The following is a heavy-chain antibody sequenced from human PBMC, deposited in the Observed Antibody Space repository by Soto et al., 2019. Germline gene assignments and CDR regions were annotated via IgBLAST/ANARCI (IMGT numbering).Heavy chain of an antibody. J-gene: IGHJ4*02. V-gene: IGHV1-69*13. Sequence: GASVKVSCKASGGTFSSYATSWVRQAPGQGLEWMGGIIPIFGTANYAQKFQGRVTITADESTSTAYMELGSLRSEDTAVYYCARVNYYDSSGNFDYWGQGTLVTVSS. CDR1: GGTFSSYA. D-gene: IGHD3-22*01. CDR3: ARVNYYDSSGNFDY. CDR2: IIPIFGTA.